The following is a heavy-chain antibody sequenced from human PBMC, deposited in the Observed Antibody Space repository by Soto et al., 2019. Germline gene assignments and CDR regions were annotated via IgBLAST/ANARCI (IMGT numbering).Heavy chain of an antibody. Sequence: EVQLLESGGGLVQPGGSLRLSCAASGFTFSSYAMSWVRQAPGKGLEWVSAISGSGGSTYYADSVKGRFTISRANSKNTMYLQMNSLRAEDTAVYYCTTDPGDYEDFWGQGTLVTVSS. V-gene: IGHV3-23*01. CDR1: GFTFSSYA. J-gene: IGHJ4*02. CDR3: TTDPGDYEDF. D-gene: IGHD4-17*01. CDR2: ISGSGGST.